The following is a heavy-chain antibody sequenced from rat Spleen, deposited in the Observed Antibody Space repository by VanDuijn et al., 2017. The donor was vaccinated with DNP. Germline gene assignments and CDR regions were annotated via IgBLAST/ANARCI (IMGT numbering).Heavy chain of an antibody. J-gene: IGHJ2*01. V-gene: IGHV5-31*01. Sequence: EVQLVESGGDLVQPGRSLKLSCVASGFTFNYYWMAWIRQVPGKGLEWIASITSGTGTTSYADAVKGRFMITRDDTKNTLYLQMDSLRSEDTATYYCATHTPHTYYGYADYWGQGVMVTVSS. CDR2: ITSGTGTT. D-gene: IGHD1-9*01. CDR3: ATHTPHTYYGYADY. CDR1: GFTFNYYW.